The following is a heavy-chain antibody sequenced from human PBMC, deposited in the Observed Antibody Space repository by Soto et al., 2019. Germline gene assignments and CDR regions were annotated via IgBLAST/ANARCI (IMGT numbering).Heavy chain of an antibody. Sequence: QVHLVQSGAEVRKPGASVKVSCKASGYTFTSYDINWVRQATGQGLEWMGWMNPNSGNTAYAQKCQGRVTMTRNTSISTAHMEMSSLRSEDTAVYYCARERTRGFDTWGKGTLVTVSS. CDR2: MNPNSGNT. CDR3: ARERTRGFDT. CDR1: GYTFTSYD. J-gene: IGHJ5*02. V-gene: IGHV1-8*01.